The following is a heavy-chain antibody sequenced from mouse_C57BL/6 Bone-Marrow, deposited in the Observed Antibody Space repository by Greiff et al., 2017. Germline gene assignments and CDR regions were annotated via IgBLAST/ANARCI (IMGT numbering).Heavy chain of an antibody. V-gene: IGHV1-69*01. CDR3: ASERRLLGGVAY. J-gene: IGHJ3*01. D-gene: IGHD2-3*01. CDR2: IDPSDSYT. Sequence: QVQLQQPGAELVMPGASVKLSCKASGYTFTSYWMHWVKQRPGQGLEWIGEIDPSDSYTNYNQKFKGKSTLTVDKSSSTAYMQLSSLTSEGSAVYYCASERRLLGGVAYWGQGTLVTVSA. CDR1: GYTFTSYW.